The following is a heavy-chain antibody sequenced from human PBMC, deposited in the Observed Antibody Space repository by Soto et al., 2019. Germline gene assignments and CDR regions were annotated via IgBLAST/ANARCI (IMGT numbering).Heavy chain of an antibody. CDR1: GFTFSSYA. J-gene: IGHJ5*02. D-gene: IGHD6-19*01. CDR3: VQVHIAVAPGRWFDP. Sequence: PGGSLRLSCAASGFTFSSYAMSWVRQPPGKGLEWVSAISGIGGSTYYADSVKGRFTISRDNSKNTLYLQMSSLRAEDTAVYYCVQVHIAVAPGRWFDPWGQGTLVTVSS. V-gene: IGHV3-23*01. CDR2: ISGIGGST.